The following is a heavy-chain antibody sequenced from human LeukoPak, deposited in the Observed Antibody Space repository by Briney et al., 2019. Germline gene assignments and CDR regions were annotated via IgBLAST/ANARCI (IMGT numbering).Heavy chain of an antibody. CDR3: ARELTVTPRGWFDP. Sequence: ASVKVSCKASGYTFTCHYTHWVRQAPGQGLEWMGRINPNSGGTNYAQKFQGRVTMTRDTSISTAYMELSRLRSDDTAVYYCARELTVTPRGWFDPWGQGTLVTVSS. J-gene: IGHJ5*02. D-gene: IGHD4-11*01. CDR2: INPNSGGT. CDR1: GYTFTCHY. V-gene: IGHV1-2*06.